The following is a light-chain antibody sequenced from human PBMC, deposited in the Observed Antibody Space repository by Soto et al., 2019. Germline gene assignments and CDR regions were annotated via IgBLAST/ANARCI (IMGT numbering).Light chain of an antibody. J-gene: IGLJ2*01. CDR3: TSYAGSDNVI. CDR2: EVI. CDR1: SSDVGGHNY. V-gene: IGLV2-8*01. Sequence: QSALTQPPSASGSPGQSVTISCTGTSSDVGGHNYVSWYQQHPGKAPKLLIYEVIQRPSGVPDRFSGSKSGNTASLIVSGLQAEDEADYYCTSYAGSDNVIFGGGTKLTVL.